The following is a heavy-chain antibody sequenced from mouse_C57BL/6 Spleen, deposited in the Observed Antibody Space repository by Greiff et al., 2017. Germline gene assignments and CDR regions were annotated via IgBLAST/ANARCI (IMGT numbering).Heavy chain of an antibody. V-gene: IGHV1-69*02. J-gene: IGHJ2*01. CDR1: GYTFTSYW. CDR3: AKRVIYYYGSSHFDY. D-gene: IGHD1-1*01. Sequence: QVQLQQSGAELVKPGASVKVSCKASGYTFTSYWMHWVKQRPGQGLEWIGEIDPSDSYTNYNQKFKGKATLTVDTSSSTAYMQLSSLTSEDSAVYYCAKRVIYYYGSSHFDYWGQGTTLTVAS. CDR2: IDPSDSYT.